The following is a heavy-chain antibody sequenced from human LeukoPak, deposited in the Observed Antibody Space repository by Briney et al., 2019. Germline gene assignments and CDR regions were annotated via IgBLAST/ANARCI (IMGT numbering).Heavy chain of an antibody. D-gene: IGHD6-19*01. CDR3: ARLWGNSAWFDY. J-gene: IGHJ4*02. CDR1: GYKFTNFR. V-gene: IGHV5-51*01. CDR2: IYPGDSDT. Sequence: HGESLKISCKGSGYKFTNFRIGWVRQMPGKGLEWMGIIYPGDSDTRYSPSFQGQVTISADRSISTAYLQWSSLKASDTAMYYCARLWGNSAWFDYWGQGTLVTVSS.